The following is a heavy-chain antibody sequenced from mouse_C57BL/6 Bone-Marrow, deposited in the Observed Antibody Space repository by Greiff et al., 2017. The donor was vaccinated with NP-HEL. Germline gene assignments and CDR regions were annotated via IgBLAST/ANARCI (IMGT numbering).Heavy chain of an antibody. CDR3: ARDYASSCWFDY. CDR2: IYPRSGNT. CDR1: GYTFTSYG. D-gene: IGHD1-1*01. Sequence: VQLQQSGAELARPGASVKLSCKASGYTFTSYGISWVKQRTGQGLEWIGEIYPRSGNTYYNEKFKGKATLTADKSSSTAYMELRSLTSVDSAVYFCARDYASSCWFDYWGQGTTLTVSS. V-gene: IGHV1-81*01. J-gene: IGHJ2*01.